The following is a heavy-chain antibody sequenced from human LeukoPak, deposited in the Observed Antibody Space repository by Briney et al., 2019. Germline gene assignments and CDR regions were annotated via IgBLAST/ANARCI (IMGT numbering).Heavy chain of an antibody. D-gene: IGHD3-9*01. CDR3: ARDRAVVYFANNWFDP. CDR1: GYTFTSYG. V-gene: IGHV1-18*01. J-gene: IGHJ5*02. Sequence: ASVKVSCKASGYTFTSYGISWVRQAPGQGLEWMGWISAYNGNTNYAQKLQGRVTMTTDTSTSTAYMELRSLRSDDTAVYYCARDRAVVYFANNWFDPWGQGTLVTVSS. CDR2: ISAYNGNT.